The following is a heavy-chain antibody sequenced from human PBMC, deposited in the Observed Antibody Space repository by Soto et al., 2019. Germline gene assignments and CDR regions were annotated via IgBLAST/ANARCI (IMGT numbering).Heavy chain of an antibody. D-gene: IGHD3-10*01. CDR3: AREVLLWFGEFLEDNFYHGMDV. CDR2: IKQDGGEK. J-gene: IGHJ6*02. Sequence: GGSLRLSCAGSGFDFNTYWMTWVRQAPGKGLEWVANIKQDGGEKYYVDSVKGRFTISRDNAKNSLYLQMNSLRAEDTAVYYCAREVLLWFGEFLEDNFYHGMDVWGQGTTVTVSS. CDR1: GFDFNTYW. V-gene: IGHV3-7*05.